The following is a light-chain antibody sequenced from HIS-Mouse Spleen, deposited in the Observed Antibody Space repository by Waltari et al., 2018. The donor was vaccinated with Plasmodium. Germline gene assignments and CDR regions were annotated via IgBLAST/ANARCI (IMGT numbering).Light chain of an antibody. CDR1: SSDVGGSNF. CDR2: DVS. V-gene: IGLV2-11*01. CDR3: CSYAGSYTYV. J-gene: IGLJ1*01. Sequence: QSALTQPRSVSGSPGPSVTIPCTGTSSDVGGSNFVSWYQQHPAKAPKLMFYDVSKRPSGVPDRFSGSKSGNTASLTISGLQAEDEADYYCCSYAGSYTYVFGTGTKVTVL.